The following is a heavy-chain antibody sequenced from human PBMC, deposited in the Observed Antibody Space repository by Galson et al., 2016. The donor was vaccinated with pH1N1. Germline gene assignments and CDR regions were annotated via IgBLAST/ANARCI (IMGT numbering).Heavy chain of an antibody. J-gene: IGHJ4*02. CDR1: GYTFTTSY. D-gene: IGHD1-26*01. Sequence: SVKVSCKASGYTFTTSYIHWVRQAPGEGLEWMGVVDPSGGGTTYAQKFQARVTMTRDTSTSPVYLDLSRLKSEDTSVYYCTRDLGRRREFWGQGTLVTVSS. CDR2: VDPSGGGT. V-gene: IGHV1-46*01. CDR3: TRDLGRRREF.